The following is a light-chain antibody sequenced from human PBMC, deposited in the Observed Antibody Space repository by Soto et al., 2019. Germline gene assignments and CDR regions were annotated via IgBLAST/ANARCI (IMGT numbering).Light chain of an antibody. CDR1: SNDVGAYNY. V-gene: IGLV2-8*01. CDR3: SSYAGSSWV. J-gene: IGLJ3*02. CDR2: DVS. Sequence: QSVLTQPPSASGSPGQSVTISCTGTSNDVGAYNYVSWYQQHPGKAPKLMIYDVSKRPSGVPYRFSGSKSGNAASLTVSGLQGEDEADYYCSSYAGSSWVFGGGTKLTVL.